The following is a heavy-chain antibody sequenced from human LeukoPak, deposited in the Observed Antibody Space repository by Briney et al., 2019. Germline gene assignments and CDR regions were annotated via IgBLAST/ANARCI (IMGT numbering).Heavy chain of an antibody. Sequence: GASVKVSCKACGGTFSSYAISWVRQAPGQGLEWMGGIIPIFGTANYAQKFQGRVTITTDESTSTAYMELSSLRSEDTAVYYCASEGRDGYNIPFDYWGQGTLVTVSS. J-gene: IGHJ4*02. V-gene: IGHV1-69*05. CDR1: GGTFSSYA. CDR3: ASEGRDGYNIPFDY. D-gene: IGHD5-24*01. CDR2: IIPIFGTA.